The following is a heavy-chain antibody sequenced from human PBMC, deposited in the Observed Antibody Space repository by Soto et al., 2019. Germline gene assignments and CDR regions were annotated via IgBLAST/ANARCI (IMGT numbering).Heavy chain of an antibody. CDR1: GDSVSSNSAA. D-gene: IGHD5-18*01. Sequence: SQTLSLTCSISGDSVSSNSAAWNWIRQSPSIGLECLGSKYYRSKWYNDYAVSLKSRITINPEKYKNQFSLQLNSVTPEDTAVHYCAREVGENGYIHTLGMHXWGQATTVTVS. V-gene: IGHV6-1*01. J-gene: IGHJ6*02. CDR2: KYYRSKWYN. CDR3: AREVGENGYIHTLGMHX.